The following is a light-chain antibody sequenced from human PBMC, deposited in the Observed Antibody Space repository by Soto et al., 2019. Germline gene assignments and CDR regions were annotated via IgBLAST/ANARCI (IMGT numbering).Light chain of an antibody. J-gene: IGKJ1*01. Sequence: ILMTQSPATLSVSPGERATLSCRASQSISNNLAWYQQKPGQAPRLLIYDASTRATGIPARFSGSGSGTKCTLTISGLQSEDFAVYFCQQYNNWPPWTFGQGTKVEIK. CDR1: QSISNN. CDR3: QQYNNWPPWT. V-gene: IGKV3-15*01. CDR2: DAS.